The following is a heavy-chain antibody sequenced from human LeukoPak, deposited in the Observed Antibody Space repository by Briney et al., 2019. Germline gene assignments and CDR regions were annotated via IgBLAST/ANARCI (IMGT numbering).Heavy chain of an antibody. V-gene: IGHV3-21*01. Sequence: GGSLRLSCAASGFTFSSCSMNWVRQAPGKGLEWVSSISSSSSYIYYADSVKGRFTISRDNAKNSLYLQMNSQRAEDTAVYYCARDSGLAYCGGDCFFDYWGQGTLVTVSS. D-gene: IGHD2-21*02. CDR1: GFTFSSCS. J-gene: IGHJ4*02. CDR3: ARDSGLAYCGGDCFFDY. CDR2: ISSSSSYI.